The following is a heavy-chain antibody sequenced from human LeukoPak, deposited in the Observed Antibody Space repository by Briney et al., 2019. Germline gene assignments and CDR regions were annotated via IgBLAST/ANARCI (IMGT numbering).Heavy chain of an antibody. J-gene: IGHJ4*02. D-gene: IGHD6-13*01. CDR1: GFTFSSYS. CDR3: ARDSGWWRFDF. CDR2: ISSSSSYI. V-gene: IGHV3-21*04. Sequence: GGSLRLSCAASGFTFSSYSMNWVRQAPGKGLEWVSSISSSSSYIYYADSVKGRFTISRDNAKNSLYLQMNSLRAEDTAVYYCARDSGWWRFDFWGQGTLVTVSS.